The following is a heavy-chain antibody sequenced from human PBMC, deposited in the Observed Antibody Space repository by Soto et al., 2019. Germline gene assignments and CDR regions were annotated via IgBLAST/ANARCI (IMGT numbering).Heavy chain of an antibody. CDR2: IKSKADGGTP. CDR1: GFTFSNAW. V-gene: IGHV3-15*01. J-gene: IGHJ4*02. CDR3: STGLRGTSTDDY. Sequence: EVQLVESGGGLVEPGGSLRLSCVVSGFTFSNAWMRWVRQAPGKGLEWVGRIKSKADGGTPEYAASVEGRFTISRDDSKNTLYLQLDGLKTEDTAVYYCSTGLRGTSTDDYWGQGTLVTVSS. D-gene: IGHD1-26*01.